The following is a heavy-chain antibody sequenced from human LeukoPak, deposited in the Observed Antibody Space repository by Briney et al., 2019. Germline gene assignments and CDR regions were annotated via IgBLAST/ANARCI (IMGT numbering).Heavy chain of an antibody. Sequence: SETLSLTCTVSGDSISSGDYRWCWVRQHPEKGLEWIGCIYSGGGTHYNPSLKSPFTMSVDTSKNQFSLDLTSVTAADAAMYFCARERAGAGALFDSWGQGTLISVSS. V-gene: IGHV4-31*01. D-gene: IGHD3-10*01. CDR2: IYSGGGT. CDR3: ARERAGAGALFDS. CDR1: GDSISSGDYR. J-gene: IGHJ4*02.